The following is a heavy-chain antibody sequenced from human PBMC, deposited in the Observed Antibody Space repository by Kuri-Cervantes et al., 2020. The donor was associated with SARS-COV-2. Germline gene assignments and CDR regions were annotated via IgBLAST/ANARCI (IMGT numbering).Heavy chain of an antibody. V-gene: IGHV3-53*01. CDR1: GFTVSSNY. CDR2: IYSGGST. Sequence: GESLKISCAASGFTVSSNYMSWVRQAPGKGLEWVSVIYSGGSTYYADPVKGRFTISRDNSKNTLYLQMNSLRTEDTAVYYCARVSCSNTSCYADYWGQGTLVTVSS. CDR3: ARVSCSNTSCYADY. J-gene: IGHJ4*02. D-gene: IGHD2-2*01.